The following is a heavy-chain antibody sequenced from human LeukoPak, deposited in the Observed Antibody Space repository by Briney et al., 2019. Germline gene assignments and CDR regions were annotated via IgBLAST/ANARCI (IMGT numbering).Heavy chain of an antibody. CDR3: ARDWGKEVHTAMDSFDY. D-gene: IGHD5-18*01. CDR2: INPSGGST. Sequence: ASVKVSCKASGYTFTSYYMHWVRQAPGQGLERMGIINPSGGSTSYAQKFQGRVTMTRDTSTSTVYMELSSQRSEDTAVYYCARDWGKEVHTAMDSFDYWGQGTLVTVSS. CDR1: GYTFTSYY. J-gene: IGHJ4*02. V-gene: IGHV1-46*03.